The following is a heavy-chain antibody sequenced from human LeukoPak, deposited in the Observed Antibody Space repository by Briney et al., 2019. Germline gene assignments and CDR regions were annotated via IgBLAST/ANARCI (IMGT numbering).Heavy chain of an antibody. J-gene: IGHJ4*02. V-gene: IGHV4-4*02. CDR3: ARDPKGYYFDY. Sequence: SGTLSLTCAVSGGSISSSNWWSWVRQPPGKGLEWIGEIYHSGSTNYNPSLKSRVTISVDTSKNQFSLKLSSVTAADTAVYYCARDPKGYYFDYWGQGTLVTVSS. CDR2: IYHSGST. CDR1: GGSISSSNW.